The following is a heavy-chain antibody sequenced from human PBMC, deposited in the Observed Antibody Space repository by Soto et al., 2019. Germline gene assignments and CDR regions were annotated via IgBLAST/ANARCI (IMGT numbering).Heavy chain of an antibody. J-gene: IGHJ6*03. Sequence: GGSLRLSCATSGFTFSSYGMHWVRQAPGKGLEWVAVIWYDGSNKYYADSVKGRFTISRDNSKNTLYLQMNSLRAEDTAVYYCAREGLNWGSRYYYYMDVWGKGTTVTVSS. CDR2: IWYDGSNK. CDR3: AREGLNWGSRYYYYMDV. V-gene: IGHV3-33*01. D-gene: IGHD7-27*01. CDR1: GFTFSSYG.